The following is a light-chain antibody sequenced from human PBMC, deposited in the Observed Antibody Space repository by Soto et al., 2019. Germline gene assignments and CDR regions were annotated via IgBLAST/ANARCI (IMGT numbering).Light chain of an antibody. J-gene: IGLJ2*01. CDR1: NSNIGTYY. Sequence: QSVLTQSPSASGTPGQRVTISCSGQNSNIGTYYVYWYQHLPGAAPKLLIYANNQRPSGVPDRFSGSKSGTSASLAISGLQSEDEADYYCALWDDSLNGVIFGGGTKVTVL. CDR2: ANN. CDR3: ALWDDSLNGVI. V-gene: IGLV1-44*01.